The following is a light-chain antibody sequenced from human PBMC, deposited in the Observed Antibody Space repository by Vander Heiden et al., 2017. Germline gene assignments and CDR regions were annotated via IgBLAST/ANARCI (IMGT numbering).Light chain of an antibody. J-gene: IGLJ3*02. CDR3: QCYDTSLSAWV. V-gene: IGLV1-40*01. CDR2: GDN. Sequence: QTVLTRPPSVSGPPWLRVTISCTGSISNIGTNVDVHWYHQLPGTAPKLLIYGDNNRPAEVPDRFSVSKSGTSASLTITGLQDEDEADYYCQCYDTSLSAWVFGGGTKLTVL. CDR1: ISNIGTNVD.